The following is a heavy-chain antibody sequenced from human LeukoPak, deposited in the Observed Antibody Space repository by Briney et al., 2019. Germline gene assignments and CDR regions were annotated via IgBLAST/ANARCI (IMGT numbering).Heavy chain of an antibody. CDR1: GFTFSSYA. V-gene: IGHV3-30-3*01. J-gene: IGHJ2*01. Sequence: GGSLRLSCAASGFTFSSYAMNWVRQAPGKGLEWVALISYDGSNKYYADSVKGRFTISRDNSKNTLYLQMNSLRAEDTAVYYCARSYVWGSYRGNWYFDLWGRGTLVTVSS. CDR2: ISYDGSNK. D-gene: IGHD3-16*02. CDR3: ARSYVWGSYRGNWYFDL.